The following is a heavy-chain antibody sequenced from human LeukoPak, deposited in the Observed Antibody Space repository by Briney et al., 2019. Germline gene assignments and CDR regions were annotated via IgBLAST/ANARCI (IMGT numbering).Heavy chain of an antibody. D-gene: IGHD3-16*01. J-gene: IGHJ6*02. V-gene: IGHV1-2*02. CDR2: INPNSGGT. Sequence: GASVKVSCKTSGYTFTSYAFSWVRQAPGQGLEWMGWINPNSGGTNYAQKFQGRVTMTRDTSISTAYMELSRLRSDDTAVYYCATPGGGWGQYYYYGMDVWGQGTTVTVSS. CDR3: ATPGGGWGQYYYYGMDV. CDR1: GYTFTSYA.